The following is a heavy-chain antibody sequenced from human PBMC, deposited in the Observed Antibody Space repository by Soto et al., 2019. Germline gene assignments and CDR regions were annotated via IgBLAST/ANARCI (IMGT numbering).Heavy chain of an antibody. J-gene: IGHJ5*02. CDR3: ARGGSIAAVHTVNWFDP. Sequence: RRLSCAASGFTFSSYAMHWVRQAPGKGLEWVAVISYDGSNKYYADSVKGRFTISRDNSKNTLYLQMNSLRAEDTAVYYCARGGSIAAVHTVNWFDPWGQGTLVTVSS. CDR1: GFTFSSYA. V-gene: IGHV3-30-3*01. D-gene: IGHD6-6*01. CDR2: ISYDGSNK.